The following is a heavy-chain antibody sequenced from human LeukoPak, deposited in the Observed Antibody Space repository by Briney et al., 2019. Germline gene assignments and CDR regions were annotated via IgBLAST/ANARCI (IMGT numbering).Heavy chain of an antibody. CDR1: GFIFSTYA. V-gene: IGHV3-23*01. D-gene: IGHD3-22*01. J-gene: IGHJ3*01. CDR3: ATRPRDTSGYYLGAFDG. CDR2: IGASGAET. Sequence: PGGSLRLSYEAPGFIFSTYAMAWVRQAPGKGLDWVSVIGASGAETYYSDSAKGRFTVSRDNSKDTLFLHMSSLRAEDTAVYFCATRPRDTSGYYLGAFDGWGQGTTVTVSS.